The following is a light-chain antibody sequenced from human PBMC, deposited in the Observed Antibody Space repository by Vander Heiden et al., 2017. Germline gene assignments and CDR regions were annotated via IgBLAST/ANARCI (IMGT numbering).Light chain of an antibody. CDR2: DTS. CDR3: QQGYSTPYS. Sequence: DIQMTQSPSSLSASVGDSVTITCRASQSISTFLNWYQQKPGQAPKVLIYDTSNLQSGVPSRFSGSGSGTDFTLTISSLQPEDFATYHCQQGYSTPYSFGQGTKLEIK. V-gene: IGKV1-39*01. J-gene: IGKJ2*03. CDR1: QSISTF.